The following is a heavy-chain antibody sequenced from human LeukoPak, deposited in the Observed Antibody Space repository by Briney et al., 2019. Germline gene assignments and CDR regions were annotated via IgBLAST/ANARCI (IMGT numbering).Heavy chain of an antibody. CDR3: ARVRQQLASGYWFDP. J-gene: IGHJ5*02. CDR1: GYTFTSYY. D-gene: IGHD6-13*01. Sequence: GASVKVSCKASGYTFTSYYMHWVRQAPGQGLEWMGIINPSGGSTSYAQKFQGRVTMTRDTSTSTVYMELSSLRSEDTAVYYCARVRQQLASGYWFDPWGQGALVTVSS. V-gene: IGHV1-46*01. CDR2: INPSGGST.